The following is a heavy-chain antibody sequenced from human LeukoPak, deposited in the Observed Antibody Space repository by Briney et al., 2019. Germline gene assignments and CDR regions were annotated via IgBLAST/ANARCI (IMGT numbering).Heavy chain of an antibody. CDR1: GFTFSSYA. V-gene: IGHV3-23*01. CDR3: AKGRRHSGYEMYYFDY. Sequence: GGSLRLSCAASGFTFSSYAMSWVRQAPGRGLEWVSAISGSGGSTYYADSVKGRFTISRDNSKNTLYLQMNSLRAEDTAVYYCAKGRRHSGYEMYYFDYWGQGTLVTVSS. D-gene: IGHD5-12*01. J-gene: IGHJ4*02. CDR2: ISGSGGST.